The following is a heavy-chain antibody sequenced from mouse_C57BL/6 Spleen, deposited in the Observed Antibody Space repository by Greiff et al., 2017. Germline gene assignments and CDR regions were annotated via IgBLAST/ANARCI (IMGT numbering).Heavy chain of an antibody. CDR1: GYTFTDYY. CDR3: ARGFTTVVAKNFDV. V-gene: IGHV1-19*01. D-gene: IGHD1-1*01. J-gene: IGHJ1*03. CDR2: INPYNGGT. Sequence: VQLQQSGPVLVKPGASVKMSCKASGYTFTDYYMNWVKQSHGKSLEWIGVINPYNGGTSYNQKFKGKATLTVDKSYSTAYMELNSLTSEDSAVYYCARGFTTVVAKNFDVWGTGTTVTVSS.